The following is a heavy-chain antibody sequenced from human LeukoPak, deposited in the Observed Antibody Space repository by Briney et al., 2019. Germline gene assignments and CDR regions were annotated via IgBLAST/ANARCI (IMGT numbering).Heavy chain of an antibody. CDR3: SRNSLVDFDY. D-gene: IGHD5-18*01. CDR1: GFAFDDFA. V-gene: IGHV3-49*03. J-gene: IGHJ4*02. CDR2: IRRRAYGGAA. Sequence: GQSLRLSCTPSGFAFDDFAMSWLRQPAGKGLEWVGFIRRRAYGGAAEYVASVKGRFIISRDDSKGIAYLQMNSLKTEDTAVYYCSRNSLVDFDYWGQGSRVIVSP.